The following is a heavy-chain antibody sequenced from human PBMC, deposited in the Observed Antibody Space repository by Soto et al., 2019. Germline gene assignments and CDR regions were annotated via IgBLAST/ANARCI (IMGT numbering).Heavy chain of an antibody. J-gene: IGHJ4*02. CDR2: ISLDGSNK. CDR1: GFTFSDYG. V-gene: IGHV3-30*18. Sequence: QVQLVESGGGVVQPGRSLRLSCAASGFTFSDYGMHWVRQAPGKGLEWVAVISLDGSNKYYADSVKGRFTISRDNSKNTVYLQMNSLTSEDTAVYYCAKRGFSSGWYILDYWGQGTLVTVSS. D-gene: IGHD6-19*01. CDR3: AKRGFSSGWYILDY.